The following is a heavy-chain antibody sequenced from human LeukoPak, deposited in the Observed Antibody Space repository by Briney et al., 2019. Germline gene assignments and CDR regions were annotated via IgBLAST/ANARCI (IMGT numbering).Heavy chain of an antibody. J-gene: IGHJ4*02. CDR3: AKGRASHEY. CDR2: IYYSGAT. Sequence: SETLSLTCTVSGASISSYYWSWIRQPPGKGLEWIGSIYYSGATNYNPSLKSRVTISIDTSKNQFSLELTSVTAADTAVFYCAKGRASHEYWGQGILVTVSS. D-gene: IGHD3-16*01. CDR1: GASISSYY. V-gene: IGHV4-59*01.